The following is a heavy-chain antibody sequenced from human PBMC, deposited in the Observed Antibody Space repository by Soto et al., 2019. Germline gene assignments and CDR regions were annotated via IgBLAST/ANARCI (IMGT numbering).Heavy chain of an antibody. CDR3: ARDGRGYSGDDCDY. Sequence: QVQLVQSGAEVKKPGSSVKVSCKASGGTFSSYAISWVRQAPGQGLEWMGGIIPIFGTANYAQKFQGRVTITADESTSTAYMELSSLRSEDTAVYYCARDGRGYSGDDCDYWGQGTLVTVSS. CDR1: GGTFSSYA. D-gene: IGHD5-12*01. V-gene: IGHV1-69*01. CDR2: IIPIFGTA. J-gene: IGHJ4*02.